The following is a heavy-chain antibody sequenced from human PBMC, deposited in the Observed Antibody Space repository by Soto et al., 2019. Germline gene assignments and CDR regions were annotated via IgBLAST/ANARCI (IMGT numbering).Heavy chain of an antibody. D-gene: IGHD5-18*01. J-gene: IGHJ4*02. V-gene: IGHV4-59*01. CDR3: VGSLMSRAMESFDY. CDR2: ISYTVDA. Sequence: SETLSLTCSVSAGSLSRYYWGWVRQSPGEGLQWIAHISYTVDASYNPSLKSRVTISLDTSKNQIALRLMSVTAADTAVYYCVGSLMSRAMESFDYWGQGTLVTVSS. CDR1: AGSLSRYY.